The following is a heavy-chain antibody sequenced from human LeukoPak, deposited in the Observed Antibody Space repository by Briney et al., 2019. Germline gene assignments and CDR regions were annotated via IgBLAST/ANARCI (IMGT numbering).Heavy chain of an antibody. CDR1: GGSFSGYY. J-gene: IGHJ4*02. CDR2: IYYSGST. D-gene: IGHD1-26*01. Sequence: PSETLSLTCAVYGGSFSGYYWSWIRQPPGKGLEWIGYIYYSGSTNYNPSLKSRVTISIDTSKNQFSLKLSSVTAADTAVYYCARRARYSGSYYVDYWGQGTLVTVSS. CDR3: ARRARYSGSYYVDY. V-gene: IGHV4-59*01.